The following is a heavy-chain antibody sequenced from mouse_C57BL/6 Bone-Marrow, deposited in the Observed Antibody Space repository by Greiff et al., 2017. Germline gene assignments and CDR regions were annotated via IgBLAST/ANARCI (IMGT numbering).Heavy chain of an antibody. V-gene: IGHV1-5*01. Sequence: EVQLQQSGTVLARPGASVKMSCKTSGYTFTSYWMHWVKQRPGQGLEWIGAIYPGNSDTSYNQKFKGKAKLTAVTSASTAYMELSSLTNEDSAVYYCTRSTITTVVEYYFDYWGQGTTLTVSS. CDR1: GYTFTSYW. J-gene: IGHJ2*01. CDR3: TRSTITTVVEYYFDY. CDR2: IYPGNSDT. D-gene: IGHD1-1*01.